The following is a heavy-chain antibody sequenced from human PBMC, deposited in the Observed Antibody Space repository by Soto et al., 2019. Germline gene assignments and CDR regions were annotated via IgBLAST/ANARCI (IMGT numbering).Heavy chain of an antibody. Sequence: PSETLSLTCTVSGGSISSTNYYWGWTRQPPGKGLEWIGNIYYSGSTYYSPSLKSRVTISVDTSKNQFSLKLSSVTAVDSAVYYCARKLGRWGSAPYYFDYGGQGTLVTVSS. CDR2: IYYSGST. D-gene: IGHD3-10*01. CDR3: ARKLGRWGSAPYYFDY. CDR1: GGSISSTNYY. J-gene: IGHJ4*02. V-gene: IGHV4-39*01.